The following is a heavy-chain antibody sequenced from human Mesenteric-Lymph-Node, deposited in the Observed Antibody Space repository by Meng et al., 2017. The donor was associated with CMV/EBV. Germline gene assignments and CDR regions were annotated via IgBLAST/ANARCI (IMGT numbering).Heavy chain of an antibody. CDR1: GASLTSYY. D-gene: IGHD2-2*01. CDR2: INNSGSS. CDR3: ALDRYQLPLRY. V-gene: IGHV4-34*01. J-gene: IGHJ4*02. Sequence: LPCSVYGASLTSYYCSWIRRPPGKGLEWIGEINNSGSSNYNPALKSRVTISLDTSKNHLSLKLTSVTAADTAVYYCALDRYQLPLRYWGQGALVTVSS.